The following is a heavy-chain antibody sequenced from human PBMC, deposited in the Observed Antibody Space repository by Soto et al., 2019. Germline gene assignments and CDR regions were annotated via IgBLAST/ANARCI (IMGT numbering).Heavy chain of an antibody. CDR1: GYTFTSYD. CDR2: MNPNSGNT. D-gene: IGHD3-3*01. Sequence: GASVKVSCKASGYTFTSYDINWVRQATGKELEWMGWMNPNSGNTGYAQKFQGRVTMTRNTSISTAYMELSSLRSEDTAVYYCARDHYYDFWSGYGYYYYYGMDVWGQGTTVTVSS. J-gene: IGHJ6*02. V-gene: IGHV1-8*01. CDR3: ARDHYYDFWSGYGYYYYYGMDV.